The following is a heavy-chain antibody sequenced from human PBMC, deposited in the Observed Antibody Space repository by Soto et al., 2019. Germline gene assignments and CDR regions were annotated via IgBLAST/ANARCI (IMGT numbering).Heavy chain of an antibody. CDR3: ARSVRGVIITQTGYFDY. J-gene: IGHJ4*02. V-gene: IGHV4-31*03. CDR1: GGSISSGGYY. D-gene: IGHD3-10*01. Sequence: SETLSLTCTVSGGSISSGGYYWSWIRQHPGKGLEWIGYIYYSGSTYYNPSLKSRVTISVDTSKNQFSLKLSSVTAADTAVYYCARSVRGVIITQTGYFDYWGQGTLVTVSS. CDR2: IYYSGST.